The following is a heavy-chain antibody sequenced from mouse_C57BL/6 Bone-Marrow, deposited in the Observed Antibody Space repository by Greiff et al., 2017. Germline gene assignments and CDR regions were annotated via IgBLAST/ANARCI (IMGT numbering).Heavy chain of an antibody. Sequence: VQLKQSGPELVKPGASVKISCKASGYSFTGYYMNWVKQSPEKSLEWIGEINPSTGGTTYNQKFKAKATLTVDKSSSTAYMQLKSLTSEDSAVYYCAITGGYCDVWGTGTTVTVSS. CDR3: AITGGYCDV. CDR1: GYSFTGYY. CDR2: INPSTGGT. D-gene: IGHD4-1*01. V-gene: IGHV1-42*01. J-gene: IGHJ1*03.